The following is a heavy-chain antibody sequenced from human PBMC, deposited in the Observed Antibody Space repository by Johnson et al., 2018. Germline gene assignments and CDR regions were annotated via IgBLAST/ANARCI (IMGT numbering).Heavy chain of an antibody. D-gene: IGHD6-19*01. J-gene: IGHJ1*01. CDR1: GFTFSSYG. CDR2: ISYDGSNK. CDR3: AKGDSGGSFPH. Sequence: QVQLVQSGGGVVQPGRSLRLSCAASGFTFSSYGMHWVRQAPGKGLEWVAVISYDGSNKYYADSVKGRFTISRDNSKNTLYLQMNSLRADDTAVYYVAKGDSGGSFPHWGQGTLVTVSS. V-gene: IGHV3-30*18.